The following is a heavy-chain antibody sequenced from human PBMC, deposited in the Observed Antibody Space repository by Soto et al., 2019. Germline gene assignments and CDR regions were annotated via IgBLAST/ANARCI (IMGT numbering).Heavy chain of an antibody. CDR2: INPNSGGT. Sequence: ASVKVSCKASGYTFTGYYMHWVRQAPGQGLEWMGWINPNSGGTNYAQKFQGRVTMTRDTSISTAYMELTRLRSDDTAIYYCAKARAVRLEVCDSWGQGALVTV. J-gene: IGHJ4*02. CDR1: GYTFTGYY. D-gene: IGHD6-19*01. V-gene: IGHV1-2*02. CDR3: AKARAVRLEVCDS.